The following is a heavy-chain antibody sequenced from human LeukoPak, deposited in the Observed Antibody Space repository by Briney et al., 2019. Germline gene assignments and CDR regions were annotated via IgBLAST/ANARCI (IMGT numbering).Heavy chain of an antibody. V-gene: IGHV3-48*04. CDR2: ISSSSTTI. CDR1: GFTFSGYS. D-gene: IGHD3-10*01. CDR3: ARAIVVRGVPYGAIEY. Sequence: GGSLRLSCAASGFTFSGYSMNWVRQAPGKGLEWVSYISSSSTTIYYVDSVKGRFTISRDNAKNSLYLQMNSLRAEDTAVYYCARAIVVRGVPYGAIEYWGQGTLVTVSS. J-gene: IGHJ4*02.